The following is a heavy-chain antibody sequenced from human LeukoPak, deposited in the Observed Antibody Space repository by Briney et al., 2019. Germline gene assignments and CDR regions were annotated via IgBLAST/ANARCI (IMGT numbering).Heavy chain of an antibody. CDR1: GLTFSSYA. CDR2: ISGSGGGT. D-gene: IGHD6-19*01. V-gene: IGHV3-23*01. J-gene: IGHJ4*02. Sequence: PGGSLRLSCAASGLTFSSYAMSWVRQAPGKGLEWVSAISGSGGGTYYADSVKGRFTISRDNSKNTLYLQVNSLRAEDTAVYYCAKWQVVGDGGFDYWGQGTLVTVSS. CDR3: AKWQVVGDGGFDY.